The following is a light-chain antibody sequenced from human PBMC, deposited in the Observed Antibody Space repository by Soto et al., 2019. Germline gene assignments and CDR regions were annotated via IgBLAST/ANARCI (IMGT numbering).Light chain of an antibody. J-gene: IGKJ5*01. CDR1: QGISSW. V-gene: IGKV1-12*01. CDR3: QQANSFPIK. Sequence: DIQMTQSPSSVSASVGDIVTITCRASQGISSWLAWYQQRPGKAPKLLIYEASSLQYGVPSRFRGSGSGTDFTLTITSLQPEDSATYFCQQANSFPIKFGQGTRLEIK. CDR2: EAS.